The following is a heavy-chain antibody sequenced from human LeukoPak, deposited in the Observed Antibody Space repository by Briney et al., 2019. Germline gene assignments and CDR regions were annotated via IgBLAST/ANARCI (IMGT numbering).Heavy chain of an antibody. D-gene: IGHD6-19*01. V-gene: IGHV1-18*01. J-gene: IGHJ4*02. CDR1: GYTFTSYG. CDR2: ISAYNGNT. CDR3: AKILSSGWFKSYYFDY. Sequence: ASVKVSCKASGYTFTSYGISWVRQAPGQGLEWMGWISAYNGNTNYAQKLQGRVTMTTDTSTSTAYMELRSLRSDDTAVYYCAKILSSGWFKSYYFDYWGQGTLVTVSS.